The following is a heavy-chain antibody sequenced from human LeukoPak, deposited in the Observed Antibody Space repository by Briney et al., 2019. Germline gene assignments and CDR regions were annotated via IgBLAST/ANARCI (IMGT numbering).Heavy chain of an antibody. J-gene: IGHJ4*02. V-gene: IGHV3-30*02. CDR3: DCSSATCYAAGDY. CDR1: GFTFRNLA. D-gene: IGHD2-2*01. Sequence: PGGSLRLSCAVSGFTFRNLAMHWVRQAPGKGLEWVAFIRADGSNTYYADSVKGRFTISRDNSKNTLYLQMSSLRPEDTATYYCDCSSATCYAAGDYWGQGTLVTVSS. CDR2: IRADGSNT.